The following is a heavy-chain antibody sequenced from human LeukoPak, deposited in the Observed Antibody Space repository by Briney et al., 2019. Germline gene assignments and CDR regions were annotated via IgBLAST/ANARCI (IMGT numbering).Heavy chain of an antibody. D-gene: IGHD3-10*01. CDR3: AKCPNYYGSGSYRD. CDR1: GFTFSDYY. V-gene: IGHV3-23*01. J-gene: IGHJ4*02. Sequence: GGSLRLSCAASGFTFSDYYMNWVRQAPGKGLEWVSAISGSGGSTYYADSVKGRFTISRDNSKNTLYLQMNSLRAEDTAVCYCAKCPNYYGSGSYRDWGQGTLVIVSS. CDR2: ISGSGGST.